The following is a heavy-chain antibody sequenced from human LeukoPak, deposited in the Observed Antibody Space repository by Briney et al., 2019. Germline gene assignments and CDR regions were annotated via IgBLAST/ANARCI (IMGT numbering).Heavy chain of an antibody. J-gene: IGHJ4*02. D-gene: IGHD6-6*01. CDR2: ISGSGSTT. CDR1: GFTFSSYA. V-gene: IGHV3-23*01. CDR3: AKVRGSYYFDY. Sequence: GGSLRLSCAASGFTFSSYAMRWVRQAPGKGLEWVSAISGSGSTTYYADSVKGRFTISRDNSKNTPYLQMNSLRAEDTAVYYCAKVRGSYYFDYWGQGTLVTVSS.